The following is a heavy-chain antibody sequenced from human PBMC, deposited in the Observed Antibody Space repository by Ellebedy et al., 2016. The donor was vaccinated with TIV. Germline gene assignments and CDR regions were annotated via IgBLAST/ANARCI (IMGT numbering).Heavy chain of an antibody. V-gene: IGHV3-21*01. J-gene: IGHJ4*02. Sequence: GESLKISCAASGFTFSRFNMNWVRQPPGKGLEWVSSIISTSSSMYYADSVKGRFTISRDNAKNSLYLQMNSLRAEDTAVYYCARENSGAARNWGQGTLVTVSS. CDR2: IISTSSSM. CDR1: GFTFSRFN. CDR3: ARENSGAARN. D-gene: IGHD4-23*01.